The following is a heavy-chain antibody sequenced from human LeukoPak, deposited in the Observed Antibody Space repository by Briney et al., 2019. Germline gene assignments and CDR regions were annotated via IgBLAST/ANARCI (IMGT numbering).Heavy chain of an antibody. V-gene: IGHV3-64D*06. D-gene: IGHD7-27*01. J-gene: IGHJ5*02. CDR1: GFTFSSYV. CDR3: VKDPWGVDH. Sequence: GSLRLSCLGSGFTFSSYVMHWIRQAPGKGLEYVSAINDNGKSIYYADSVKGRFTISRDNSKNTLYLQMSSLRPEDTAVYYCVKDPWGVDHWGQGTLVTVSS. CDR2: INDNGKSI.